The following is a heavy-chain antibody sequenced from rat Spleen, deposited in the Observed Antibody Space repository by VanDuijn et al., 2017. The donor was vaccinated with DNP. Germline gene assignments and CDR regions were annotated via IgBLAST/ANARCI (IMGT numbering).Heavy chain of an antibody. CDR1: GFTFSNYG. CDR3: VRWNSGHFDY. V-gene: IGHV5S13*01. D-gene: IGHD4-3*01. CDR2: ISTGGGNT. Sequence: EVHLVESGGGLVQPGRSLKLSCTASGFTFSNYGMAWVRQAPTKGLEWVASISTGGGNTYYRDSVKGRFTISRDNAKNTLYLQMNSLRSEDMATYYCVRWNSGHFDYWGQGVMVPVSS. J-gene: IGHJ2*01.